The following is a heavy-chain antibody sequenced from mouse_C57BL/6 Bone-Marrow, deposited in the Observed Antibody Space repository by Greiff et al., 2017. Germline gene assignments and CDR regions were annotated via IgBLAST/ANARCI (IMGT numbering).Heavy chain of an antibody. Sequence: VQLQQPGAELVKPGASVKMSCKASGYTFTSYWITWVKQRPGQGLEWIGDIYPGSGSTNYNEKFKSKATLTVDNSSSTAYMQLSSLTSEHSAVYYGARGGRITTVVSDYWGQGTTLTVSS. D-gene: IGHD1-1*01. CDR2: IYPGSGST. CDR3: ARGGRITTVVSDY. CDR1: GYTFTSYW. V-gene: IGHV1-55*01. J-gene: IGHJ2*01.